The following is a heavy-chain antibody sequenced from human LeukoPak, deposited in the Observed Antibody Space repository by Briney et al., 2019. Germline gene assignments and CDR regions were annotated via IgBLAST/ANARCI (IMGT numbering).Heavy chain of an antibody. Sequence: GGSLRLSCAASGFTFSSYAMSWVRQAPGKGLEWVSAISGSGGSTYYADSVKGRFTISRDNSKNTLYLQMNSLRTEDTAVYYCANYGSGSYYNDAFDTWGQGTMVTVSS. V-gene: IGHV3-23*01. J-gene: IGHJ3*02. CDR2: ISGSGGST. D-gene: IGHD3-10*01. CDR3: ANYGSGSYYNDAFDT. CDR1: GFTFSSYA.